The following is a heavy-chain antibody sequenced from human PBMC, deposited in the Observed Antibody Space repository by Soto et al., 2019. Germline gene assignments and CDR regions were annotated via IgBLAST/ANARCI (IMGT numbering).Heavy chain of an antibody. J-gene: IGHJ4*02. V-gene: IGHV1-18*04. CDR3: ARVPGYSYDSSGYYYYFDY. CDR1: GHTFTSYY. CDR2: ISAYNGNT. Sequence: ASVKVSCKASGHTFTSYYMHWVRQAPGQGLEWMGWISAYNGNTNYAQKLQGRVTMTTDTSTSTAYMELRSLRSDDTAVYYCARVPGYSYDSSGYYYYFDYWGQGTLVTVSS. D-gene: IGHD3-22*01.